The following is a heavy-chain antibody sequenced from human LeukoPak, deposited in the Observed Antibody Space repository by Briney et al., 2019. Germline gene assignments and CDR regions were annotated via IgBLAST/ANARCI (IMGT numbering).Heavy chain of an antibody. D-gene: IGHD2-15*01. CDR1: GGSFSGYY. CDR2: IYYNGST. V-gene: IGHV4-59*01. Sequence: SETLSLTCAVYGGSFSGYYWSWIRQPPGKGLEWIGQIYYNGSTNYNPSLKSRVTISVDTSTNQFSLKMSTVTAADTAVYYCASLDCSGDSCRFDSWGQGTLVTVSS. CDR3: ASLDCSGDSCRFDS. J-gene: IGHJ4*02.